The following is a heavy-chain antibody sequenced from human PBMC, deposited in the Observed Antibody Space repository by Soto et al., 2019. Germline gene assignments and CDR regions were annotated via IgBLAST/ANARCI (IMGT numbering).Heavy chain of an antibody. Sequence: QVQLQESGPGLVKPSETLSLTCTVSGGSISSYYWSWIRQPPGKGLEWIGYMYNTGSTVYNPPFKSRVTISVDTCKNQFSRKLNSVTSADTAVYYCARDLVGYCGTDCYPLDVWGQGTKVTVDS. V-gene: IGHV4-59*01. J-gene: IGHJ6*01. CDR1: GGSISSYY. CDR3: ARDLVGYCGTDCYPLDV. CDR2: MYNTGST. D-gene: IGHD2-21*02.